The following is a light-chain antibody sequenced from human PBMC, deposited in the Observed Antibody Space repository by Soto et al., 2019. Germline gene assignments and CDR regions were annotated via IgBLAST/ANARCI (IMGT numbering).Light chain of an antibody. J-gene: IGKJ1*01. CDR3: QQYNNWPPWT. V-gene: IGKV3-15*01. Sequence: EIVMTQSPATLSVSPGERATLSCRASQSVSSNLAWYQQKPGQAPRLLIYGASTRATGIPARFSGSGSGTEFTITNSSLQSEDFAVYYCQQYNNWPPWTFGQGTKVEIK. CDR2: GAS. CDR1: QSVSSN.